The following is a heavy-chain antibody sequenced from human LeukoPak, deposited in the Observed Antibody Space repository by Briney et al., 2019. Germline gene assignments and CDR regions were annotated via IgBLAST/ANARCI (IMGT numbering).Heavy chain of an antibody. CDR2: IRYDGSNK. CDR3: AKSVVVPAAMGTFDY. CDR1: GFTFSSYG. J-gene: IGHJ4*02. D-gene: IGHD2-2*01. Sequence: GGSLRLSCAASGFTFSSYGMHWVRQAPGRGLEWVAFIRYDGSNKYYADSVKGRFTISRDNSKNTLYLQMNSLRAEDTAVYYCAKSVVVPAAMGTFDYWGQGTLVTVSS. V-gene: IGHV3-30*02.